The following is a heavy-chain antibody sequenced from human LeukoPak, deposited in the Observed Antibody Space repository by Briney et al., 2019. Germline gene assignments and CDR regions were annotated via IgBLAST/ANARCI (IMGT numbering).Heavy chain of an antibody. CDR2: INAGNGNT. D-gene: IGHD4-17*01. V-gene: IGHV1-3*01. CDR3: ARDLTALDYGDYYNWFDP. Sequence: ASVKVSCKASGYTFTSYAMHWVRQAPGQRLEWMGWINAGNGNTKYSQKFQSRVTITRDTSASTAYMELSSLRSEDTAVYYCARDLTALDYGDYYNWFDPWGQGTLVTVSS. J-gene: IGHJ5*02. CDR1: GYTFTSYA.